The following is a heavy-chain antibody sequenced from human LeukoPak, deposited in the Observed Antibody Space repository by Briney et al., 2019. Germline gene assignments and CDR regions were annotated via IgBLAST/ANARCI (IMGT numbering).Heavy chain of an antibody. CDR3: AKDLGYDILTGYELNY. Sequence: GGSLRLSCAASGFTFSSYDMSWVRQAPGKGLEWVSAISGSGGSTYYADSVKGRFTISRDNSKNTLYLQMNSLRAEDTAVYYCAKDLGYDILTGYELNYWGQGTLVTVSS. CDR2: ISGSGGST. D-gene: IGHD3-9*01. V-gene: IGHV3-23*01. J-gene: IGHJ4*02. CDR1: GFTFSSYD.